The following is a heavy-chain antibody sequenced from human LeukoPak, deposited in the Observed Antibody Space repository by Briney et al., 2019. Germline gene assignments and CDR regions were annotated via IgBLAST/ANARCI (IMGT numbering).Heavy chain of an antibody. CDR3: ARLDTMVPGADY. D-gene: IGHD3-10*01. CDR2: IYPGDSDT. CDR1: GYSFTSYW. V-gene: IGHV5-51*01. Sequence: GESPQISCKGSGYSFTSYWIGWVRQMPGKGLKWMGIIYPGDSDTRYSPSFKGQVTISADKSISTAYLQWSSLKASDTAMYYCARLDTMVPGADYWGQVTLVTLSS. J-gene: IGHJ4*02.